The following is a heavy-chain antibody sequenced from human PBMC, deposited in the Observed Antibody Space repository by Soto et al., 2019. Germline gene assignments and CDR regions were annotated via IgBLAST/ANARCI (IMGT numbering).Heavy chain of an antibody. Sequence: QLQLQESGPGLVKTSQTLSLTCTVSGASVSSGFHYWSWIRQHPEKGLEWIGYIYYSGSTYYNPSLRGRVTISIDTSKNQFFLKLSAVTAADTAVYYCARDVRTSSSALYFDYWGQGALVTVSS. V-gene: IGHV4-31*03. CDR3: ARDVRTSSSALYFDY. CDR2: IYYSGST. D-gene: IGHD6-13*01. CDR1: GASVSSGFHY. J-gene: IGHJ4*02.